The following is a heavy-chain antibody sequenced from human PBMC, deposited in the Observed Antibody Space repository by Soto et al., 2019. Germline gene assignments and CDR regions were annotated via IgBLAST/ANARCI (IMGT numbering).Heavy chain of an antibody. D-gene: IGHD3-22*01. CDR1: GFTFSSYA. J-gene: IGHJ1*01. V-gene: IGHV3-30*04. CDR3: AREDSSIIPAESDF. CDR2: ISYDGRDK. Sequence: GGSLRLSCAASGFTFSSYAMHWVRQAPGTGLEWVAVISYDGRDKYYPDSVKGRFTISRDNAKSSVSLQMNTLRVEDTAVYYCAREDSSIIPAESDFWGQGTLVTVAS.